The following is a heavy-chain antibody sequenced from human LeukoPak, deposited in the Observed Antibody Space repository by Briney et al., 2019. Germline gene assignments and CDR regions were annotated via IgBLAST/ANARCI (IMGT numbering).Heavy chain of an antibody. CDR3: ATRSASSYGGVFDF. CDR1: GYTFTHYA. V-gene: IGHV1-3*04. J-gene: IGHJ4*02. Sequence: GGSLRLSCAASGYTFTHYAMHWVRQAPGQGLEWMGWINTGNGNTKYSQKFQGRVTLTRDTSAKIAYMEVTSLRSEDTAVYYCATRSASSYGGVFDFWGQGSLVIVSS. D-gene: IGHD3-16*01. CDR2: INTGNGNT.